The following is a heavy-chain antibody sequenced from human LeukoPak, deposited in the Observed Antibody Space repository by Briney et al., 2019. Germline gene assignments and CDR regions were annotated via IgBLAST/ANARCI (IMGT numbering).Heavy chain of an antibody. CDR2: IKEDGSEK. V-gene: IGHV3-7*03. CDR3: VKAGGD. Sequence: GGSLRLSCAASGFTFSTSWMHWVRQAPGKGLEWVANIKEDGSEKYHADSVKGRFSISRDNAKNSLFLQMNSLRAEATALYYCVKAGGDGGQETLVTVS. D-gene: IGHD2-21*01. CDR1: GFTFSTSW. J-gene: IGHJ4*02.